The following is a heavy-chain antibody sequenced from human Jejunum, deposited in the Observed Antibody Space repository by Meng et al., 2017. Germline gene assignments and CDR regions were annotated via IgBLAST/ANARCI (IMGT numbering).Heavy chain of an antibody. V-gene: IGHV3-23*01. CDR1: GFTFSNYG. CDR2: ITGTGGGT. J-gene: IGHJ3*01. CDR3: AKDPNGDYLGAFDF. Sequence: GESPKIPRAGTGFTFSNYGMVWIRQAPGKGLEWGSSITGTGGGTFHAESVKGRFSTSRDNSKNTLYLQMNSLRAEDTDVYYCAKDPNGDYLGAFDFWGQGTMVTVSS. D-gene: IGHD4-17*01.